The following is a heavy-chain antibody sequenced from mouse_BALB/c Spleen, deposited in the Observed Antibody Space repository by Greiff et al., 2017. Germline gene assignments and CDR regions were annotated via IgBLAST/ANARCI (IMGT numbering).Heavy chain of an antibody. CDR1: GFTFSSFG. J-gene: IGHJ3*01. Sequence: EVQLQESGGGLVQPGGSRKLSCAASGFTFSSFGMHWVRQAPEKGLEWVAYISSGSSTIYYADTVKGRFTISRDNPKNTLFLQMTSLRSEDTAMYYCAREGNPAWFAYWGQGTLVTVSA. CDR2: ISSGSSTI. CDR3: AREGNPAWFAY. V-gene: IGHV5-17*02. D-gene: IGHD2-1*01.